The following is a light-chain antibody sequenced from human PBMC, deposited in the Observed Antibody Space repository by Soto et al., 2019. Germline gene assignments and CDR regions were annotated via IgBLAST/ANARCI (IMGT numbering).Light chain of an antibody. CDR3: QQYDNWPWT. J-gene: IGKJ1*01. CDR1: QAISGN. V-gene: IGKV3-15*01. Sequence: AQSPAPLSLSPGERATLFGEASQAISGNLAWYQQKPGQAPRLLIHGASRRAPGFPARFSGSGSGTDFTLTISSLQSEDFAVYYCQQYDNWPWTFGQGTKVDIK. CDR2: GAS.